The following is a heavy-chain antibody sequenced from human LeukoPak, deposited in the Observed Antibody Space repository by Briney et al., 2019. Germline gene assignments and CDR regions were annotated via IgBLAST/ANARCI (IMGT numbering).Heavy chain of an antibody. V-gene: IGHV4-30-2*01. CDR1: GGSISSGNYY. CDR3: ASSPGMVGMNYYYYYYMDV. Sequence: PSETLSLTCTVSGGSISSGNYYWIWIRQPPGKGLEWIGYIYHSGSTHYNPPLKSRVTISVDRSKNQFSLKLSSVTAADTAVYYCASSPGMVGMNYYYYYYMDVWGKGTTVTVSS. CDR2: IYHSGST. J-gene: IGHJ6*03. D-gene: IGHD2-15*01.